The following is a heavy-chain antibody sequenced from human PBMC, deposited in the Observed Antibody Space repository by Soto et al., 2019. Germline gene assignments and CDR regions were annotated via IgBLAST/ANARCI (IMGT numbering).Heavy chain of an antibody. CDR1: GFSLSTSGLG. D-gene: IGHD2-15*01. J-gene: IGHJ5*02. Sequence: QITLKESGPTLVKPTQTLTLTSTFPGFSLSTSGLGVGGIRQPPGKAPEWLALIYGDDDKRYSPSLRSRLTITKDTSKNPVVLKMTNMGPVDTATYFCAHRRPDCSGGGCYSWFDPWGQGTLVTVSS. CDR3: AHRRPDCSGGGCYSWFDP. V-gene: IGHV2-5*02. CDR2: IYGDDDK.